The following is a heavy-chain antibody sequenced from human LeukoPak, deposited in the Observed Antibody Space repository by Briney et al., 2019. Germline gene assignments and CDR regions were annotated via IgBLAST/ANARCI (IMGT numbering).Heavy chain of an antibody. CDR2: IYSGGHT. CDR3: ARDFRGAFDI. CDR1: GFTVSSNY. V-gene: IGHV3-53*01. Sequence: GGSRRLACAASGFTVSSNYMSWVRQAPGKGLEWVSVIYSGGHTYYADSVKGRFTISRDNSKNTLYLQMNSLRAEDTAVYYCARDFRGAFDIWGQGTGVSVSS. J-gene: IGHJ3*02.